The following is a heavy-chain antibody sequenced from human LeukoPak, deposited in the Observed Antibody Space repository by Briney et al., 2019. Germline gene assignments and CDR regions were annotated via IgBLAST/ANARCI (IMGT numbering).Heavy chain of an antibody. CDR3: ARDLVTVTNGFDI. Sequence: PSDTLSLPCAVSGDSFSSHYWTWLRQSPGTGLEWIGYISHIGRTNYNPSLKSRVTISIDTSKNQFSLKLRSVTAADTAVYYCARDLVTVTNGFDIWGQGTMVSVSS. J-gene: IGHJ3*02. D-gene: IGHD4-17*01. V-gene: IGHV4-59*11. CDR2: ISHIGRT. CDR1: GDSFSSHY.